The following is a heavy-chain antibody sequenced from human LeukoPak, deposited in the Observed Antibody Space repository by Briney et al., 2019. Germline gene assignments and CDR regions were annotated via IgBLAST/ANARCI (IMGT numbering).Heavy chain of an antibody. CDR3: ARLSGSNWEERLDY. Sequence: GASVKVSCKASGYTFTSYGISWVRQAPGQGLEWMGWISAYNGNTNYAQKLQGRVTITADKSTSTAYMELSSLRSEDTAMYYCARLSGSNWEERLDYWGQGTLVTVSA. D-gene: IGHD7-27*01. CDR1: GYTFTSYG. CDR2: ISAYNGNT. J-gene: IGHJ4*02. V-gene: IGHV1-18*01.